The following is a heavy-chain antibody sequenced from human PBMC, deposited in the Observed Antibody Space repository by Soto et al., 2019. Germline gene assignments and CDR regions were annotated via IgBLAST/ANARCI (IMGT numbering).Heavy chain of an antibody. J-gene: IGHJ4*02. CDR1: SGSFSGHF. CDR3: ARRWGRTFDY. V-gene: IGHV4-59*08. CDR2: IYYSGST. D-gene: IGHD7-27*01. Sequence: SETLSLTCAVYSGSFSGHFWSWIRQPPGKGLEWIGYIYYSGSTNYNPSLKSRVTISVDTSKNQFSLKLSSVTAADTAVYYCARRWGRTFDYWGQGTLVTVPQ.